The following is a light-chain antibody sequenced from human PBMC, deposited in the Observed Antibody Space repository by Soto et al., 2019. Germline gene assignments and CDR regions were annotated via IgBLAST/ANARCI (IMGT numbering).Light chain of an antibody. J-gene: IGKJ4*02. V-gene: IGKV1-5*01. CDR1: PTISGW. Sequence: DIQMTQSPSTLSASVGDTVTITCRASPTISGWLAWYQQRPGKAPNLLIFDASTLESGVPSRFSGSGSGTIFALTISSLQSDDFATYYCLQYNGYYRTFGEGTKVEIK. CDR2: DAS. CDR3: LQYNGYYRT.